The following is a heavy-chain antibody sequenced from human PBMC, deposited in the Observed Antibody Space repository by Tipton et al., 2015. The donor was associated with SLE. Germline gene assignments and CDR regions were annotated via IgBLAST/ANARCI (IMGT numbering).Heavy chain of an antibody. CDR2: QYYSGST. D-gene: IGHD1-26*01. J-gene: IGHJ6*03. CDR1: GASISSGRCY. V-gene: IGHV4-31*03. CDR3: AKVGGSYEVNYYMDV. Sequence: TLSLTCTVSGASISSGRCYWSWIRQHPGKGLEWIGYQYYSGSTFYNPSLKSRVTISLDRSKNQFSLKLSSVTAADTAVYYCAKVGGSYEVNYYMDVWGKGTTVTVSS.